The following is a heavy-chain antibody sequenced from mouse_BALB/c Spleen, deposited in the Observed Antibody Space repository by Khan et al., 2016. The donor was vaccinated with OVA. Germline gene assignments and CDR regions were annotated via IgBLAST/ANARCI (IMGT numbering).Heavy chain of an antibody. CDR2: INTYTGEP. Sequence: QIQLVQSGPELKKPGETVMISCKASGYTFTNYGMNWVKQAPGKGLKWMGWINTYTGEPTYADDFKGRFAFSLETSASTAYLQINNLKNEDMATXFCASDGFWYFDVWGAGTTVTVSS. CDR3: ASDGFWYFDV. V-gene: IGHV9-1*02. CDR1: GYTFTNYG. J-gene: IGHJ1*01. D-gene: IGHD1-1*01.